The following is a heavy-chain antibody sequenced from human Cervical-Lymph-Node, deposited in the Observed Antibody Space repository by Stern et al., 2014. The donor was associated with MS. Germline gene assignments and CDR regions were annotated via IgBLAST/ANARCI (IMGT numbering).Heavy chain of an antibody. CDR3: AREKGAYGSGSYVIFDY. Sequence: QVQLQESGPGLVKPSETLSLTCTVSGGSVSSGSYYWSWIRQPPGKGLEWIGYIYYSGSTNYNPSLKSRVTISVDTSKNQFSLKLSSVTAADTAVYYCAREKGAYGSGSYVIFDYWGQGTLVTVSS. CDR1: GGSVSSGSYY. D-gene: IGHD3-10*01. V-gene: IGHV4-61*01. CDR2: IYYSGST. J-gene: IGHJ4*02.